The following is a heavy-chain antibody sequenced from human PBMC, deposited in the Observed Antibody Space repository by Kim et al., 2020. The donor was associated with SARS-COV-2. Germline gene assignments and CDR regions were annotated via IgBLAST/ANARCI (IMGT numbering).Heavy chain of an antibody. CDR3: ARGVFYCSSTSCYAMRGYYYYGMDV. Sequence: SETLSLTCAVYGGSFSGYYWSWIRQPPGKGLEWIGEINHSGSTNYNPSLKSRVTISVDTSKNQFSLKLSSVTAADTAVYYCARGVFYCSSTSCYAMRGYYYYGMDVWGQGTTVTVSS. V-gene: IGHV4-34*01. D-gene: IGHD2-2*01. CDR1: GGSFSGYY. CDR2: INHSGST. J-gene: IGHJ6*02.